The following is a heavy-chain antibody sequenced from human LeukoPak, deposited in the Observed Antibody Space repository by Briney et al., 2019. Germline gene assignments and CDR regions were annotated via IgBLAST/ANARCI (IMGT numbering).Heavy chain of an antibody. Sequence: SETLSLTCTVSGGSISSYYWNWIRQPPGKGLEWIGLISHSGTTNYNPSLKSRVTISIDTSKNQFSLNLNSVTAADTAVYYCAGDSYGVDYWGQGTLVTVPS. J-gene: IGHJ4*02. D-gene: IGHD5-18*01. CDR3: AGDSYGVDY. CDR2: ISHSGTT. CDR1: GGSISSYY. V-gene: IGHV4-59*08.